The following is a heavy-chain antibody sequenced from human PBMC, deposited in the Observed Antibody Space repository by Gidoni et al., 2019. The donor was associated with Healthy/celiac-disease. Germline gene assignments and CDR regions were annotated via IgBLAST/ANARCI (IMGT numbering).Heavy chain of an antibody. CDR3: AKAGDGYNILDWGAFDI. D-gene: IGHD3-9*01. V-gene: IGHV3-30*02. CDR1: GFPFSSYG. J-gene: IGHJ3*02. CDR2: IRYDGSNK. Sequence: QVQLVESGGGVVQPGGSLRLSCAASGFPFSSYGMHWVRQAPGKGLEWVAFIRYDGSNKYYADSVKGRFTISRDNSKNTLYLQMNSLRAEDTAVYYCAKAGDGYNILDWGAFDIWGQGTMVTVSS.